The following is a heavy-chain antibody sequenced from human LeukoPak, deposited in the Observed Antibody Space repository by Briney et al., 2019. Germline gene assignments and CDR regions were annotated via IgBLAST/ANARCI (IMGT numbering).Heavy chain of an antibody. CDR3: AKDATAVVGTVYMDV. J-gene: IGHJ6*03. V-gene: IGHV3-11*04. CDR1: GFTFSDCY. CDR2: ISSSGSTI. Sequence: PGGSLRLSCAASGFTFSDCYMSWIRQAPGRGLEWVSYISSSGSTIYYADSVKGRFTISRDNAKNSLYLQMNSLRAEDTAVYYCAKDATAVVGTVYMDVWGKGTTVTISS. D-gene: IGHD6-13*01.